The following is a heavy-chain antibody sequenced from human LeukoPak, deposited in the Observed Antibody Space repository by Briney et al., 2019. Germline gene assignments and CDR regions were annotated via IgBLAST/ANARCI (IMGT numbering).Heavy chain of an antibody. D-gene: IGHD5-24*01. J-gene: IGHJ5*02. V-gene: IGHV4-34*01. CDR1: GGSFSGYY. Sequence: PSGTLSLTCAVYGGSFSGYYWSWIRQPPGKGLEWIGEINHSGSTNYNPSLKSRVTISVDTSKNQFSLKLSSVTAADTAVYYCARGFNDGLSWFDPWGQGTLVTVSS. CDR3: ARGFNDGLSWFDP. CDR2: INHSGST.